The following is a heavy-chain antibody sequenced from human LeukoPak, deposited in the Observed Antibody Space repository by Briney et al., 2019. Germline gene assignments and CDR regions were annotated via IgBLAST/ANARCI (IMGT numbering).Heavy chain of an antibody. CDR1: GGSISSGDYY. D-gene: IGHD3-3*01. J-gene: IGHJ4*02. CDR3: ASNDFWSGYYIFDY. Sequence: SETLSLTCTVSGGSISSGDYYWSWIRQPPGKGLEWIGYIYYSGSTYYNPSLKSRVTISVDTSKNQFSLKLSSVTAADTAVYYCASNDFWSGYYIFDYWGQGTLVTVSS. V-gene: IGHV4-30-4*08. CDR2: IYYSGST.